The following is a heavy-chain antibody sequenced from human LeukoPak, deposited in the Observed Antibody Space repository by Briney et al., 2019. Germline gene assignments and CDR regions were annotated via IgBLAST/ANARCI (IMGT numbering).Heavy chain of an antibody. CDR3: TTGIRGD. Sequence: GGSLRLSCSASGLTVTNAWMNWVRQAPGEGLDWVGRIASKTDGGATDYAAPVKGRFTISRDDSKNTRNLQMNSLKTEDTAVYYCTTGIRGDWGQGTLVTVSS. CDR1: GLTVTNAW. V-gene: IGHV3-15*07. J-gene: IGHJ4*02. CDR2: IASKTDGGAT. D-gene: IGHD3-10*01.